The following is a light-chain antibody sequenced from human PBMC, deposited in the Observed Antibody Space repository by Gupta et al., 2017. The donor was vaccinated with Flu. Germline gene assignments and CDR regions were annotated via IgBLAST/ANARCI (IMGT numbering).Light chain of an antibody. CDR1: QSITIY. Sequence: EIVLTQSPATLSLSPGDRAILSCRASQSITIYLAWYQQKPGQPPRLLMFDASKRAAGIPDRFSGSGSGTDFTRTISTLEPEDFAVYYCQQRSGLPMYTFGQGTKLE. CDR2: DAS. CDR3: QQRSGLPMYT. V-gene: IGKV3-11*01. J-gene: IGKJ2*01.